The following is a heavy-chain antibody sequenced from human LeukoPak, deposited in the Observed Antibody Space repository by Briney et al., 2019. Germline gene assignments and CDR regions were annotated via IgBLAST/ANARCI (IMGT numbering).Heavy chain of an antibody. J-gene: IGHJ5*02. Sequence: GGSLRLSCAASGFTFSDYWMNWVRQAPGKGLEWVANIKQDGSEKYYVGSVKGRFTISRDNANNSLYLQMNSLRAEDTAVYYCATVSYYYDRGGWIPGFDPWGQGTLVTVSS. CDR1: GFTFSDYW. V-gene: IGHV3-7*01. CDR2: IKQDGSEK. CDR3: ATVSYYYDRGGWIPGFDP. D-gene: IGHD3-22*01.